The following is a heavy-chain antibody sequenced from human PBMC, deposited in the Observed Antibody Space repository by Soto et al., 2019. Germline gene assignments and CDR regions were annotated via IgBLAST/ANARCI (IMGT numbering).Heavy chain of an antibody. D-gene: IGHD6-19*01. CDR1: GGSVSSGSYY. V-gene: IGHV4-61*01. J-gene: IGHJ6*02. CDR2: XXXXXXX. CDR3: ARDVFGSGWPNYYYGMDV. Sequence: PSETLSLTCTVSGGSVSSGSYYWSWIXXPXXXXLEWXXXXXXXXXXXXXXXXXXRVTISVDTSKNQFSLKLSSVTAADTAVYYCARDVFGSGWPNYYYGMDVWGQGTTVTVSS.